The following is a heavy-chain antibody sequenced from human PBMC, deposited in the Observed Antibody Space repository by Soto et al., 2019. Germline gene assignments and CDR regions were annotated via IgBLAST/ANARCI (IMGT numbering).Heavy chain of an antibody. J-gene: IGHJ6*02. CDR3: ARRATIFAGNYYYGMDV. CDR2: IYYSGIT. CDR1: GGSISSSSYY. V-gene: IGHV4-39*01. D-gene: IGHD3-9*01. Sequence: SETLSLTCTVSGGSISSSSYYWGWIRQPPGKGLEWIGSIYYSGITYYNPSLKSRVTISVYTSKNQFSLKLSSVTAADTAVYYCARRATIFAGNYYYGMDVWGQGTTVTVSS.